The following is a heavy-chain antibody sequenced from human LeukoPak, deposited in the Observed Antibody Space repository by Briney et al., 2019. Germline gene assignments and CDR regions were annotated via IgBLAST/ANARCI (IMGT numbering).Heavy chain of an antibody. D-gene: IGHD1-1*01. CDR1: GFTFSSYG. J-gene: IGHJ4*02. Sequence: GGSLRLSCAASGFTFSSYGMHWVRQAPGKGLEWVSYISSSGSTIYYADSVKGRFPISRDNAKNSLYLQMNSLRAEDTSVYYCARSNWNGGGPFDYWGQGTLVTVSS. CDR2: ISSSGSTI. V-gene: IGHV3-48*01. CDR3: ARSNWNGGGPFDY.